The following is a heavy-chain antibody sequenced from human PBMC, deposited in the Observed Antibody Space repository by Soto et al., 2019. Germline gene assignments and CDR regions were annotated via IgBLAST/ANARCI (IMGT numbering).Heavy chain of an antibody. J-gene: IGHJ2*01. V-gene: IGHV4-30-4*01. CDR2: IYYSGST. Sequence: QVQLQESGPGLVKPSQTLSLTCTVSGGSISSGDYYWSWIRQPPGKGLEWIGYIYYSGSTYYNPSLKSRVTISVDTSKNQFSLKLSFVTAAHTAVYYCARDRKEWESPIGYFDLLGRGTLVTVSS. CDR3: ARDRKEWESPIGYFDL. CDR1: GGSISSGDYY. D-gene: IGHD1-26*01.